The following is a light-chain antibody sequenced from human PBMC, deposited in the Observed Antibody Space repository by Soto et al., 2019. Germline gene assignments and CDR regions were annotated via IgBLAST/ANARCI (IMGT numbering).Light chain of an antibody. CDR3: QHYNSYSEA. Sequence: DIQMTQSPSTLSASIGDRVAITCRASDNIGPWVAWYQQKPGKAPKLLSYKASTLETGAPSRFAGSGSWTGFTLTITRLQPDDFATYYCQHYNSYSEAFGQGTKVDIK. CDR2: KAS. V-gene: IGKV1-5*03. CDR1: DNIGPW. J-gene: IGKJ1*01.